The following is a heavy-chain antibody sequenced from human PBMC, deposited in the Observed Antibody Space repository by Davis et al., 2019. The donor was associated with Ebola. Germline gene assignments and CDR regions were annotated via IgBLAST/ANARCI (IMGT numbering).Heavy chain of an antibody. CDR1: GFTFSSYG. J-gene: IGHJ4*02. CDR3: ARDLTDIVVVVAATPLGY. D-gene: IGHD2-15*01. CDR2: IWYDGSNK. V-gene: IGHV3-33*01. Sequence: GESLKISCAASGFTFSSYGMHWVRQAPGKGLEWVAVIWYDGSNKYYADSVKGRFTISRDNSKNTLYLQMNSLRAEDTAVYYCARDLTDIVVVVAATPLGYWGQGTLVTVSS.